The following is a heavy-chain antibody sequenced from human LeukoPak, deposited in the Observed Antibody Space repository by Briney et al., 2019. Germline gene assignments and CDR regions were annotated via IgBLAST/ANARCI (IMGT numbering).Heavy chain of an antibody. Sequence: QSGGSLRLSCAASGFTFDDYAMHWVRQAPGKGLEWVSGISWNSGSIGYADSVKGRFTISRDNAKNSLYLQMNSLRAEDTALYYCAKNYYYGSGSYWYFDLWGRGTLVTVSS. CDR2: ISWNSGSI. CDR1: GFTFDDYA. J-gene: IGHJ2*01. CDR3: AKNYYYGSGSYWYFDL. V-gene: IGHV3-9*01. D-gene: IGHD3-10*01.